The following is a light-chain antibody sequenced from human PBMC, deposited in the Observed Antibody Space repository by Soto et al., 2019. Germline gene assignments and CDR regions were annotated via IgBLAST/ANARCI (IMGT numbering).Light chain of an antibody. Sequence: DIQMTQSPSTLSASVGDRVTITCRASQSISSWLAWYQQKPGKAPKLLIYDASSLESGVPSRLSGSGSGTEFTLTISSLHPDDSATYYCQQYNSYRTFGQGTKVDIK. J-gene: IGKJ1*01. CDR3: QQYNSYRT. V-gene: IGKV1-5*01. CDR2: DAS. CDR1: QSISSW.